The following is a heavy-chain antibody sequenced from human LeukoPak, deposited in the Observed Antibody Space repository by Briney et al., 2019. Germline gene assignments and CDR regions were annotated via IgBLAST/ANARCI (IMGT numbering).Heavy chain of an antibody. Sequence: ASVNVSCKASGYTFTGYYMHWVRQAPGQGLEWMGWINPNSGGTNYAQKFQGRVTMTRDTSIRTAYMELSRLRSDDTAVYYCARSIAAAVTDAFDIWGQGAMVTVSS. CDR1: GYTFTGYY. CDR2: INPNSGGT. CDR3: ARSIAAAVTDAFDI. D-gene: IGHD6-13*01. V-gene: IGHV1-2*02. J-gene: IGHJ3*02.